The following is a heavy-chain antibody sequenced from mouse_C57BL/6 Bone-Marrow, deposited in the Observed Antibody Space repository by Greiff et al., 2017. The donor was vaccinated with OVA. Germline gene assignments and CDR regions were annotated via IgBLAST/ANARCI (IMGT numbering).Heavy chain of an antibody. Sequence: QVQLKQPGAELVKPGASVKLSCKASGYTFTSYWMHWVKQRPGRGLEWIGRIDPNSGGTKYNEKFKSKATLTVDKPSSTAYMQLRSLTSEDSAVYYCARSNLLLRDYAMDYWGQGTSVTVSS. CDR3: ARSNLLLRDYAMDY. CDR1: GYTFTSYW. D-gene: IGHD1-1*01. CDR2: IDPNSGGT. J-gene: IGHJ4*01. V-gene: IGHV1-72*01.